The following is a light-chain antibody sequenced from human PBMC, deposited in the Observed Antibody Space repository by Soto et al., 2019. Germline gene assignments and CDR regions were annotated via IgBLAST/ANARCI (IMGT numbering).Light chain of an antibody. V-gene: IGLV2-23*03. CDR3: CSYSGSSTFEV. Sequence: QSALTQPASVSGSPGQSITISCTGTSSDVGSYNLVSWYQQHPGKAPKLMIYDGSNRPSGVSNRFSGSKSGNTASLTISWLQAEDEADYYCCSYSGSSTFEVFGTGTKVTVL. CDR1: SSDVGSYNL. CDR2: DGS. J-gene: IGLJ1*01.